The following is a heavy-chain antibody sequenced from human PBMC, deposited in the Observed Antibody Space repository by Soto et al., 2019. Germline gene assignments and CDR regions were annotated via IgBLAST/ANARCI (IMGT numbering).Heavy chain of an antibody. CDR2: IYYSGST. Sequence: PSETLSLTSTVSGGSISSSSYYWGWIRQPPGTGLEWIGSIYYSGSTYYNPSLKSRVTISVDTSKKQFSLKLSSVTAADPAVYYCARPDCGVDCSRYNWFDPWGQGTMVTVSS. CDR3: ARPDCGVDCSRYNWFDP. J-gene: IGHJ5*02. CDR1: GGSISSSSYY. V-gene: IGHV4-39*01. D-gene: IGHD2-21*02.